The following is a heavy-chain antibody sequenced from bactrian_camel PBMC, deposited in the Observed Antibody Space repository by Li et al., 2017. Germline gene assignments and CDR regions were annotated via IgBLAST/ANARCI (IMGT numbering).Heavy chain of an antibody. Sequence: HVQLVESGGGSVQAGGSLRLSCAASSWPYSDYCMAWFRQGPGKERVPVASIDKDDSATYTDSVKDRFTISRDNAKNTVYLELNNAQPEDTGIYYCAAFYIPLPGYCGVRTRNEYNHWGQGTQVTVS. CDR2: IDKDDSA. J-gene: IGHJ4*01. D-gene: IGHD8*01. CDR1: SWPYSDYC. CDR3: AAFYIPLPGYCGVRTRNEYNH. V-gene: IGHV3S53*01.